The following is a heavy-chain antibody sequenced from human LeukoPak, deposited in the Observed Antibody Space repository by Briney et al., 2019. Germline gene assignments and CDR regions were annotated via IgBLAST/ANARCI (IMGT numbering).Heavy chain of an antibody. J-gene: IGHJ4*02. V-gene: IGHV3-23*01. CDR2: ISGSGGST. Sequence: GGSVRLACAASGFTFSSDGMRWVSHDPGKGGEWVSDISGSGGSTYYADSVKGRFAISRDNSKNTLYLQMNSLRAEDTAVYYCAKGRTHYYGSGSYYGDYWGQGALVTVSS. CDR1: GFTFSSDG. CDR3: AKGRTHYYGSGSYYGDY. D-gene: IGHD3-10*01.